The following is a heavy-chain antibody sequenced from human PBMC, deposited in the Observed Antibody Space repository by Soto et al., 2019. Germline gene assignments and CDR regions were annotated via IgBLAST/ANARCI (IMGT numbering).Heavy chain of an antibody. D-gene: IGHD2-15*01. Sequence: EVQLVESGGGLVQPGGSLRLSCAASGFTFSSYWMSWVRQAPGKGLEWVANIKQDGSEKYYVDSVKGRFTISRDNAKNSLYLQMNSLRAEDPAVYYCARDEWVATYRYCRGGSCAYGMDVWGQGTTVTVSS. CDR2: IKQDGSEK. J-gene: IGHJ6*02. CDR3: ARDEWVATYRYCRGGSCAYGMDV. CDR1: GFTFSSYW. V-gene: IGHV3-7*01.